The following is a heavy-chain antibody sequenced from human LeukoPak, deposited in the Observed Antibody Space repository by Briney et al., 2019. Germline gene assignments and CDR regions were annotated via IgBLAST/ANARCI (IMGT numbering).Heavy chain of an antibody. CDR1: GGSTSKNF. V-gene: IGHV4-4*09. CDR3: VRPWGY. CDR2: IYPSGST. D-gene: IGHD3-16*01. Sequence: SETLSLTCTVSGGSTSKNFWTWIRQPPGGGLEWIGYIYPSGSTYYSPSLESRVTISLDTSENLPSLKLRSVTAADTAIYYCVRPWGYWGQGALVTVSS. J-gene: IGHJ4*02.